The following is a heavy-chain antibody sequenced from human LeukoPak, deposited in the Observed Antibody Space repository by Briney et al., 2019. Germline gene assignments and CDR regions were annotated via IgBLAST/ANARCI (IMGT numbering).Heavy chain of an antibody. CDR3: AKHSDCSGGSCYFEY. V-gene: IGHV4-39*01. Sequence: SETLSLTCTVSGGSISSTNYYWGWIRQPPGKGLEWIGRLYYSGTTYYNPSLTSRVTISVDTSKSQFSLKLSSVTAADTAVYYCAKHSDCSGGSCYFEYWGQGTLVTVST. D-gene: IGHD2-15*01. CDR1: GGSISSTNYY. CDR2: LYYSGTT. J-gene: IGHJ4*02.